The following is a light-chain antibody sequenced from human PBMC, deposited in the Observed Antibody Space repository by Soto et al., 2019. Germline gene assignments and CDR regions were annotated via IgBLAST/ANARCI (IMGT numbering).Light chain of an antibody. J-gene: IGKJ1*01. V-gene: IGKV3-15*01. CDR2: GAS. CDR1: QIIANN. CDR3: QHYNNWPPWT. Sequence: EIVTMPSPATLSVSPRERATLYFMASQIIANNLAWYQQKPGQAPRLLIYGASTRAPGIPARFSGSGSGTEFTLTISSLQSEDFAIYYCQHYNNWPPWTFGQGTKVDI.